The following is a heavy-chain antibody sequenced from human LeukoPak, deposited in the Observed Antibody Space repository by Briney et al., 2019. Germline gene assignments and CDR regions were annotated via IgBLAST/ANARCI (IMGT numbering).Heavy chain of an antibody. V-gene: IGHV5-51*01. Sequence: GESLKISCQGSGSSFTSYWIGWVRQMPGKGLEWMGIIYPGDSDTRYSPSFQGQVTISADKSISTAYLQWSSLKASDTAMYYCAKRTYGSGSFDAFDIWGQGTMVTVSS. CDR3: AKRTYGSGSFDAFDI. CDR1: GSSFTSYW. CDR2: IYPGDSDT. D-gene: IGHD3-10*01. J-gene: IGHJ3*02.